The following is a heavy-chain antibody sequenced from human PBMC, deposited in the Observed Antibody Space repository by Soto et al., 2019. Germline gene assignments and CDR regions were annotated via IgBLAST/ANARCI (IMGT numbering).Heavy chain of an antibody. J-gene: IGHJ6*03. CDR1: GFTFSSYS. Sequence: PGGSLRLSCAASGFTFSSYSMNWVRQAPGKGLEWVSYISSSSSTIYYADSVKGRFTISRDNAKNSLYLQMNSLRAEDTAVYYCARVDFDVDYYGSGMSRGLYMDVWGKGTTVTVSS. V-gene: IGHV3-48*01. CDR3: ARVDFDVDYYGSGMSRGLYMDV. CDR2: ISSSSSTI. D-gene: IGHD3-10*01.